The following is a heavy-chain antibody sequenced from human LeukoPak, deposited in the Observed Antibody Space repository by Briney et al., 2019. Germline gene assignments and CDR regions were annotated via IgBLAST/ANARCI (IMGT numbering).Heavy chain of an antibody. D-gene: IGHD5-24*01. CDR3: ARGDFDY. Sequence: ASVKVSCKASGGTLSSYAISWVRQAPGQGLEWMGRIIPILGIANYAQKFQGRVTITADKSTSTAYMELSSLRSDDTAVYYCARGDFDYWGQGTLVTVSS. J-gene: IGHJ4*02. CDR2: IIPILGIA. CDR1: GGTLSSYA. V-gene: IGHV1-69*04.